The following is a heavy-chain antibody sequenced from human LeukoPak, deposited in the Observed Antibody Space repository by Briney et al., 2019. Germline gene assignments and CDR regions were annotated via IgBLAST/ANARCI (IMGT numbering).Heavy chain of an antibody. CDR1: GYSISSGYY. V-gene: IGHV4-38-2*01. J-gene: IGHJ4*02. D-gene: IGHD5-12*01. CDR3: ARLGDIVATITEDY. Sequence: PSETLSLTCAVSGYSISSGYYRGWIRQPPGKGLEWIGSIYHSGSTYYNPSLKSRVTISVDTSKNQFSLKLSSVTAADTAVYYCARLGDIVATITEDYWGQGTLVTVSS. CDR2: IYHSGST.